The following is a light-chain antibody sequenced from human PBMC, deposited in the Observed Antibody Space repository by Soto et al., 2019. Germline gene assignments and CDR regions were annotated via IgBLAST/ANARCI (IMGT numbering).Light chain of an antibody. CDR3: CSYAGTYPHVV. J-gene: IGLJ2*01. Sequence: QSALTLPRSVSGSPGQSVTISCTGTSSDVGDYDYVSWYQQHPGKTPKLMIYDVSKRPSGVPDRFSGSKSGNTASLTISGLQAEDEADYYCCSYAGTYPHVVFGGGTKVTVL. V-gene: IGLV2-11*01. CDR2: DVS. CDR1: SSDVGDYDY.